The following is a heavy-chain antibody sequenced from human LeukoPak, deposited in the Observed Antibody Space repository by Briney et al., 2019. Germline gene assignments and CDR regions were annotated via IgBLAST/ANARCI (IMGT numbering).Heavy chain of an antibody. CDR2: IYYSGST. Sequence: SETLSLTCTVSGGSISSSTYYWCWIRQPPGKGLEWIGSIYYSGSTYYNPSLKSRVTISVDTSKNQFSLKLSSVTAADSAVYYCARSTIAVAGTGVFDIWGQGTMVTVSS. CDR1: GGSISSSTYY. D-gene: IGHD6-19*01. V-gene: IGHV4-39*01. CDR3: ARSTIAVAGTGVFDI. J-gene: IGHJ3*02.